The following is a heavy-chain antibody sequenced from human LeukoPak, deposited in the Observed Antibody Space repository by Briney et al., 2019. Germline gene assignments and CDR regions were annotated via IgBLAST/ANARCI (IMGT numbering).Heavy chain of an antibody. J-gene: IGHJ3*02. CDR2: ISYDGSNK. CDR1: GFTFSSYA. Sequence: PGGCLRLSCAASGFTFSSYAMHGVRQAPGKGVEWVAVISYDGSNKYYADSVKGRFTISRDNSKNTLYLQMNSLRAEDTAVYYCARDSGSYLGDAFDIWGQGTMVTVSS. V-gene: IGHV3-30*04. CDR3: ARDSGSYLGDAFDI. D-gene: IGHD1-26*01.